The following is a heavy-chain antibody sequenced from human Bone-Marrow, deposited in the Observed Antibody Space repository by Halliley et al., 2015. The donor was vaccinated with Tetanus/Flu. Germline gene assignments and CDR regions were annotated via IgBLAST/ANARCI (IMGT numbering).Heavy chain of an antibody. CDR2: VSGSADST. D-gene: IGHD5-18*01. V-gene: IGHV3-23*01. CDR3: ARRTAGWYFDL. Sequence: LEWVSVVSGSADSTYYANSVKGRFTISRDNSKNTLYLQMNSLRADDTAVYYCARRTAGWYFDLWGLGTLVTVSS. J-gene: IGHJ2*01.